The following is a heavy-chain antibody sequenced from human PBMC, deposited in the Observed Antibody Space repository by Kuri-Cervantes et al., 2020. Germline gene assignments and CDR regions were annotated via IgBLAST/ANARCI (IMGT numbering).Heavy chain of an antibody. V-gene: IGHV3-48*03. CDR3: AKEEWLVPSAEDY. CDR2: MYISGSTV. D-gene: IGHD6-19*01. J-gene: IGHJ4*02. Sequence: LSLTCAASSFTLSSYEMSWVRQAPGKGLEWISYMYISGSTVFYADSVMGRFTVSRDDAKNSLYLQMNSLRAEDTAVYYCAKEEWLVPSAEDYWGQGTLVTVSS. CDR1: SFTLSSYE.